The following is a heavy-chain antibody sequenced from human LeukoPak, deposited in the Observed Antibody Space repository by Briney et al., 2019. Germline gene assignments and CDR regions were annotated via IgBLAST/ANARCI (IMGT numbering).Heavy chain of an antibody. CDR1: GFTFNTYT. V-gene: IGHV3-21*01. Sequence: GGSLRLSCAASGFTFNTYTMNWVRQAPGQGLEWVSSISSTSSYIYYAASVKGRFTISRDNAKSSLYLQMNSLRAEDTAVYYCARSYYYDSSRSCSVWGQGTLVTVAS. CDR3: ARSYYYDSSRSCSV. J-gene: IGHJ4*02. D-gene: IGHD3-22*01. CDR2: ISSTSSYI.